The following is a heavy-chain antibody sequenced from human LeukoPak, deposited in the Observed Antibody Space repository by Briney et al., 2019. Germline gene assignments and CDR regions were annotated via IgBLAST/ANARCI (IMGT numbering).Heavy chain of an antibody. CDR2: ISGSGGST. J-gene: IGHJ4*02. CDR3: AKDGEVTMIVVPVAPDY. D-gene: IGHD3-22*01. Sequence: GGFLRLSCAASGFTFSSYAMSWVRQAPGKGLEWVSAISGSGGSTYYADSVKGRFTISRDNSKNTLYLQMNSLRAEDTAVYYCAKDGEVTMIVVPVAPDYWGQGTLVTVSS. CDR1: GFTFSSYA. V-gene: IGHV3-23*01.